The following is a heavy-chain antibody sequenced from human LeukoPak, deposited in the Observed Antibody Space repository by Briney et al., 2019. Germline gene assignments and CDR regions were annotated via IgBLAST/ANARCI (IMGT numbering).Heavy chain of an antibody. V-gene: IGHV3-23*01. CDR3: ANVYCSSTSCYDAEYFQH. CDR1: GFTFSSYA. Sequence: GGSLRLSCAASGFTFSSYAMSWVRQAPGKGLEWVSAISGSGGSTYYADSVKGRFTISRDNSKNTLYLQMNSLRAEDTAVYYCANVYCSSTSCYDAEYFQHWGQGTLVTVSS. J-gene: IGHJ1*01. CDR2: ISGSGGST. D-gene: IGHD2-2*01.